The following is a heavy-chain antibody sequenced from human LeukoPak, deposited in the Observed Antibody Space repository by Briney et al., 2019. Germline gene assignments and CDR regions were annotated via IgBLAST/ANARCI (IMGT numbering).Heavy chain of an antibody. CDR2: ISSSSSYI. D-gene: IGHD2-2*01. CDR1: GFTFSSYS. V-gene: IGHV3-21*01. CDR3: ARDGDIVVVPAAISHYYYYGMDV. J-gene: IGHJ6*02. Sequence: PGGSLRLSCAASGFTFSSYSMNWGRQAPGKGLEWVSSISSSSSYIYYADSVKGRFTISRDNAKNSLYLQMNSLRAEDTAVYYCARDGDIVVVPAAISHYYYYGMDVWGQGTTVTVSS.